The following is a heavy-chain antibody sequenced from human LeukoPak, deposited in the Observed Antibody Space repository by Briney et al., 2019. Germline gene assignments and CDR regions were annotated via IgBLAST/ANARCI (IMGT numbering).Heavy chain of an antibody. D-gene: IGHD1-26*01. CDR3: ARENSGSYREFDY. V-gene: IGHV4-4*07. CDR2: IYTSGST. J-gene: IGHJ4*02. CDR1: GGSISSYY. Sequence: SETLSLTCTVSGGSISSYYWSWIRQPAGKGLEWIGRIYTSGSTNYNTSLKSRVSMSVDTSKNQFSLKLSSVTAADTAVFYCARENSGSYREFDYWGQGTLVSVSS.